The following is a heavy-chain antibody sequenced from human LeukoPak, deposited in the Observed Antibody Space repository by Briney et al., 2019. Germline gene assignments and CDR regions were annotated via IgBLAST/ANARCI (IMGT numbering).Heavy chain of an antibody. D-gene: IGHD6-13*01. CDR2: ISGSGGST. V-gene: IGHV3-23*01. J-gene: IGHJ4*02. CDR3: AKDSSSWYDLSNFDY. CDR1: GFTSSSYA. Sequence: PGGSLRLSCAASGFTSSSYAMSWVRQAPGKGLEWVSAISGSGGSTYYADSVKGRFTISRDNSKNTLYLQMNSLRAEDTAVYYCAKDSSSWYDLSNFDYWGQGTLVTVSS.